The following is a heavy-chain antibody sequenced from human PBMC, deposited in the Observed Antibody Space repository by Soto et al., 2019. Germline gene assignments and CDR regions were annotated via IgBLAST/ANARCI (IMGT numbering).Heavy chain of an antibody. CDR2: IIPIFGTA. V-gene: IGHV1-69*13. Sequence: SVKVSCKASGGTFSSYAISWVRQAPGQGLELMGGIIPIFGTANYAQKFQGRVTITADESTSTAYMELSSLRSEDTAVYYCARPGYYYDNSGYQAHHNWFDPWGQGTLVTVSS. CDR1: GGTFSSYA. J-gene: IGHJ5*02. D-gene: IGHD3-22*01. CDR3: ARPGYYYDNSGYQAHHNWFDP.